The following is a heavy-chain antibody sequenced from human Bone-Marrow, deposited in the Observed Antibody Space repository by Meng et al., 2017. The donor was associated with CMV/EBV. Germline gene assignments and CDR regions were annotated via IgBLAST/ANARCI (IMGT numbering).Heavy chain of an antibody. CDR1: GFTFSSYG. J-gene: IGHJ6*02. Sequence: GESLKISCAASGFTFSSYGMHWVRQAPGKGLEWVAFIRYDGSNKYYADSVKGRFTISRDNSKNTLYLQMNSLRAEDTAVYYCAKDTYGDYHYYYYGMDVWGQGTTVTVSS. V-gene: IGHV3-30*02. CDR3: AKDTYGDYHYYYYGMDV. D-gene: IGHD4-17*01. CDR2: IRYDGSNK.